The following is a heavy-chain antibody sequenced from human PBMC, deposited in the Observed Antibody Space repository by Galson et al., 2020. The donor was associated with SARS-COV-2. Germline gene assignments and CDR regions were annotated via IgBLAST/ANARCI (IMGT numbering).Heavy chain of an antibody. J-gene: IGHJ4*02. CDR1: GFTFSSYS. D-gene: IGHD2-21*01. CDR2: ISSSSSTI. V-gene: IGHV3-48*01. CDR3: ARDMGYCGGDCYPGGFFGY. Sequence: GESLKISCAASGFTFSSYSMNWVRQAPGKGLEWVSYISSSSSTIYYADSVKGRFTISRDNAKNSLYLQMNSLRAEDTAVYYCARDMGYCGGDCYPGGFFGYWGQGTLVTVSS.